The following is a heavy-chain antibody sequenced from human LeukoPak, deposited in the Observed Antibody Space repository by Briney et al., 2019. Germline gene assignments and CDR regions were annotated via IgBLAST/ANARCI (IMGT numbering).Heavy chain of an antibody. CDR2: IYYSGST. Sequence: SETLSLTCTVSGGSVNSGSYYWNWIRQPPGKGLEWIGYIYYSGSTNYNPSLKSRVTISVDTSKNQFSLKLSSVTAADTAVYYCARAAYSGSYHSDYWGQGTLATVSS. J-gene: IGHJ4*02. CDR3: ARAAYSGSYHSDY. CDR1: GGSVNSGSYY. D-gene: IGHD1-26*01. V-gene: IGHV4-61*01.